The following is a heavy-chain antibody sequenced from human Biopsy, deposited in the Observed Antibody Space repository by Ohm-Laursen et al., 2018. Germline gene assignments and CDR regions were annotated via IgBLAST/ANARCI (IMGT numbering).Heavy chain of an antibody. Sequence: GTLSLTCIVSGGSVSSNTDYWAWLRQPPGKGLVWIGSIFYTGIIFYNPSLKSRVSISVDTSKNQFSLNLNSVTASDTALYYCARHPTGFWFDPWGQGTLVIVSS. CDR1: GGSVSSNTDY. CDR2: IFYTGII. CDR3: ARHPTGFWFDP. V-gene: IGHV4-39*01. J-gene: IGHJ5*02.